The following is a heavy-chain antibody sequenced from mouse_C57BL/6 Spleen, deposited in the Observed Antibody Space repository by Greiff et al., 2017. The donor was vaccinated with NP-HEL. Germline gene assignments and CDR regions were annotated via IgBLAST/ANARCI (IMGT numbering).Heavy chain of an antibody. D-gene: IGHD1-1*01. V-gene: IGHV1-22*01. CDR2: INPNNGGT. CDR1: GYTFTDYN. Sequence: VQLQQSGPELVKPGASVKMSCKASGYTFTDYNMHWVKQSPGKSLEWIGYINPNNGGTSYNQKFKGKATLTVNKSSSTAYMEIRSLTAEDSSVYYCASRYGSSYYAMDYWGQGTSGTVSS. J-gene: IGHJ4*01. CDR3: ASRYGSSYYAMDY.